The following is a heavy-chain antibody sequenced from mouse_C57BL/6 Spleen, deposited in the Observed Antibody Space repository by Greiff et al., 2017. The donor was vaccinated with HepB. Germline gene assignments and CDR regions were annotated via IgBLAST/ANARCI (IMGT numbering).Heavy chain of an antibody. D-gene: IGHD2-4*01. J-gene: IGHJ4*01. CDR3: ARMITAGPYYYAMDY. Sequence: QVQLQQPGAELVRPGSSVKLSCKASGYTFTSYWMDWVKQRPGQGLEWIGNIYPSDSETHYNQKFKDKATLTVDKSSSTAYMQLSSLTSADSAVYYCARMITAGPYYYAMDYWGQGTSVTVSS. CDR1: GYTFTSYW. V-gene: IGHV1-61*01. CDR2: IYPSDSET.